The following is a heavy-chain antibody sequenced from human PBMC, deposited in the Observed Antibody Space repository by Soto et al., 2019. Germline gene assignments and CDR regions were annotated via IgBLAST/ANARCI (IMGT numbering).Heavy chain of an antibody. V-gene: IGHV4-34*01. CDR1: GGSFSGYY. CDR3: ARVRDYDFWSGYDGAFDI. J-gene: IGHJ3*02. D-gene: IGHD3-3*01. Sequence: SETLSLTCAVYGGSFSGYYWSWIRQPPGKGLEWIGEINHSGSTNYNPSLKSRVTISVDTSKNQFSLKLSSVTAADTAVYYCARVRDYDFWSGYDGAFDIWGQGTMVTV. CDR2: INHSGST.